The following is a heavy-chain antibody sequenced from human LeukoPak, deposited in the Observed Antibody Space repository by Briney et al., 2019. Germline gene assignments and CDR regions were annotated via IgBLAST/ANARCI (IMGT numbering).Heavy chain of an antibody. CDR2: IIPIFGTA. Sequence: GASVKVSCKASGGTFSSYAISWVRQAPGQGLEWLGGIIPIFGTANHAQKFQGRVTITADESTSTAYMELSSLRSEDTAVYYCARGIAVAAYDYWGQGTLVTVSS. J-gene: IGHJ4*02. CDR3: ARGIAVAAYDY. D-gene: IGHD6-19*01. V-gene: IGHV1-69*13. CDR1: GGTFSSYA.